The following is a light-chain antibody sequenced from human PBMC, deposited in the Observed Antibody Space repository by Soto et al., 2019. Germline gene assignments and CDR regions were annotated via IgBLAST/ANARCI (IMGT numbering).Light chain of an antibody. J-gene: IGKJ5*01. Sequence: EIVLTQSPGTLSLSPGERATLSCRASQTVSSSSLAWYQQKPGQAPRLLIFGASTRAAGFPDGFSGSGSGTDFTLTISRLEPEDFAVYYCQQRSNWQVTFGQGTRLENK. V-gene: IGKV3D-20*02. CDR3: QQRSNWQVT. CDR1: QTVSSSS. CDR2: GAS.